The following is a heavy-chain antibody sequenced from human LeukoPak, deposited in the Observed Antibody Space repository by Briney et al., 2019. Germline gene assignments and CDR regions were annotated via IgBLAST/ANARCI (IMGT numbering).Heavy chain of an antibody. Sequence: SETLSLTCTVSGGSISSSSYYWGWIRQPPGKGLEWIGSIYYSGSTNYNPSLQSRVTISVDTSKNQFSLKLSSVTAADAAVYYCARDNPDSYGPLYYYYYYMDVWGKGTTVTVSS. J-gene: IGHJ6*03. D-gene: IGHD5-18*01. CDR2: IYYSGST. CDR1: GGSISSSSYY. CDR3: ARDNPDSYGPLYYYYYYMDV. V-gene: IGHV4-39*07.